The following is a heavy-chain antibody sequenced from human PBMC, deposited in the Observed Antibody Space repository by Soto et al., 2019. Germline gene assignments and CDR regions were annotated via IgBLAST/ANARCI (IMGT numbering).Heavy chain of an antibody. CDR3: ARTVEYDSIPYYYADF. CDR2: ISGYNGNT. Sequence: AAVKVSCKASGYTFNTYAITWVRQAPGQGLEWMGWISGYNGNTNYAQTLQGRGTMTTDTSTSTAYLELRSLRSDDTAVYYCARTVEYDSIPYYYADFWGQGTLVTVSS. D-gene: IGHD2-21*01. J-gene: IGHJ4*01. CDR1: GYTFNTYA. V-gene: IGHV1-18*01.